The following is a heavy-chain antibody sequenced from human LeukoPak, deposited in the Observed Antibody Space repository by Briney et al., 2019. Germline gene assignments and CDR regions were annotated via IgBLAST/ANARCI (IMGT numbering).Heavy chain of an antibody. J-gene: IGHJ4*02. CDR3: ACTTVTTSSTFDY. V-gene: IGHV1-2*02. CDR1: GYTFTGYY. Sequence: ASVKVSCKASGYTFTGYYMHRVRQAPGQGLEWMGWINPNSGGTNYAQKFQGRVTMTRDTSISTAYMELSRLRSDDTAVYYCACTTVTTSSTFDYWGQGTLVTVSS. CDR2: INPNSGGT. D-gene: IGHD4-17*01.